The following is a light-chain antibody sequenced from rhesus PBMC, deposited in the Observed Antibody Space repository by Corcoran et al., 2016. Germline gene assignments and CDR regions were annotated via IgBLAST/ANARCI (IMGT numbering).Light chain of an antibody. Sequence: DVQMTQSPSSLSASVGDRVTITCRASQDISSYLAWYQQKPGKAPEPLNYYASTLGTGVPSRLSGSGAGTEFTLNISSLQPEDFATYYCPQYNSDPLTFGPGTKLDIK. CDR3: PQYNSDPLT. CDR2: YAS. V-gene: IGKV1-37*01. CDR1: QDISSY. J-gene: IGKJ3*01.